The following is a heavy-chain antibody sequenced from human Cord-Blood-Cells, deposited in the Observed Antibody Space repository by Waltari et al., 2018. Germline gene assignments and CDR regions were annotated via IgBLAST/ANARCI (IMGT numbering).Heavy chain of an antibody. D-gene: IGHD5-12*01. J-gene: IGHJ6*03. CDR2: ISWNSGSI. CDR1: GFTFDDYA. CDR3: AKDGVEMATIYYYYYMDV. V-gene: IGHV3-9*03. Sequence: EVQLVESGGGLVQPGRSLRLSCAASGFTFDDYAMHWVRQAPGKGLEWVSGISWNSGSIGYADSVKGRFTISRDNAKNSLYLQMNSLRAEDMALYYCAKDGVEMATIYYYYYMDVWGKGTTVTV.